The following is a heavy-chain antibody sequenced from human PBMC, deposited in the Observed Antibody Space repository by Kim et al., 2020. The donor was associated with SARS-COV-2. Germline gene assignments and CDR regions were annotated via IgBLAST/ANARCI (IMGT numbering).Heavy chain of an antibody. V-gene: IGHV3-21*01. Sequence: DSAKGRSTIDRDNAKNSLYLHMNSLRAEDTAVYYCASGEPHYYYYYGMDVWGQGTTVTVSS. CDR3: ASGEPHYYYYYGMDV. D-gene: IGHD7-27*01. J-gene: IGHJ6*02.